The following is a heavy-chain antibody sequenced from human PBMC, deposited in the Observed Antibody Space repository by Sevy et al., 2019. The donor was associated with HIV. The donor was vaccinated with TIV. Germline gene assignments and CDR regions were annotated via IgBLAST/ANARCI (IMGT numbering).Heavy chain of an antibody. J-gene: IGHJ4*02. CDR3: ATTKDYYENSGDPFDY. D-gene: IGHD3-22*01. Sequence: ASVKVSCKVSGYTLTELSMHWVRQVPGKGLEWMGSFDPEDDETIYAQKFQGRDTMTEDTSTDTAYMELSSLRSEDTAVYYCATTKDYYENSGDPFDYWGQGTLVTVSS. V-gene: IGHV1-24*01. CDR1: GYTLTELS. CDR2: FDPEDDET.